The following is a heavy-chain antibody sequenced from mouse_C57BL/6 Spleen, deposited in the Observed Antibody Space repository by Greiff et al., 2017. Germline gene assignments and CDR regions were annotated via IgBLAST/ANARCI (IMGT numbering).Heavy chain of an antibody. CDR1: GFTFSDYY. CDR3: ARDGYYPLYAMDY. J-gene: IGHJ4*01. CDR2: INYDGSST. Sequence: EVQLVESEGGLVQPGSSMKLSCTASGFTFSDYYMAWVRQVPEKGLEWVANINYDGSSTYYLDSLKSRFIISRDNAKNILYLQMSSLKSEDTATYYCARDGYYPLYAMDYWGQGTSVTVSS. D-gene: IGHD2-3*01. V-gene: IGHV5-16*01.